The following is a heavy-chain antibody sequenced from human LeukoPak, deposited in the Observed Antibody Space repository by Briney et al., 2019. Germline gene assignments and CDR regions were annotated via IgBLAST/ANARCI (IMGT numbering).Heavy chain of an antibody. CDR1: GGSISSGGYY. CDR3: AREQQLVRGSGAFDI. CDR2: IYYSGST. J-gene: IGHJ3*02. Sequence: PSQTLSLTCTVSGGSISSGGYYWSWIRQHPGKGLEWIGYIYYSGSTYYNPSLKSRVTISVGTSKNQFSLKLSSVTAADTAVYYCAREQQLVRGSGAFDIWGQGTMVTVSS. V-gene: IGHV4-31*03. D-gene: IGHD6-13*01.